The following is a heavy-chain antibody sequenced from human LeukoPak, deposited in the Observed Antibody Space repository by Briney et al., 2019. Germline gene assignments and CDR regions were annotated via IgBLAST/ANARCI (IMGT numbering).Heavy chain of an antibody. J-gene: IGHJ6*03. CDR1: GDTFSSYA. Sequence: GASVKVSCKATGDTFSSYAISWVRQAPGQGFEWMGRIIPIFGTANYAQKFQGRVTITADESTSTAYMELSSLRSEDTAVYYCARVPVVPAAIRAYYYIDVWGRRTTVTVSS. D-gene: IGHD2-2*01. V-gene: IGHV1-69*13. CDR3: ARVPVVPAAIRAYYYIDV. CDR2: IIPIFGTA.